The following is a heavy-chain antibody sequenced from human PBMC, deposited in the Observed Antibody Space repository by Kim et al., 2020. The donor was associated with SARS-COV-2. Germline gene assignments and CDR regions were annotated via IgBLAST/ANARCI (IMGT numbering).Heavy chain of an antibody. Sequence: YYVDSVKGRYSSSRDHAKNSLYLQMNSLRGEDTAVYYCARDQTRNFYFDYWGQGTLVTVSS. V-gene: IGHV3-7*03. CDR3: ARDQTRNFYFDY. J-gene: IGHJ4*02. D-gene: IGHD1-7*01.